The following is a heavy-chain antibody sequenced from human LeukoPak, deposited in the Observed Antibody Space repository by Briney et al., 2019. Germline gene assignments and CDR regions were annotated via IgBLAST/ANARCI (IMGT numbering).Heavy chain of an antibody. D-gene: IGHD6-13*01. V-gene: IGHV4-4*02. CDR3: ARTRVYSSSWYRWFDP. J-gene: IGHJ5*02. Sequence: TSETLSLTCAVSGGSISSSNWWSWVRQPPGKGLEWIGEIYHSGSTNYNPSLKSRVTISVDKSKNQFSLKLSSVTAADTAVYYCARTRVYSSSWYRWFDPWGQGTLVTVSS. CDR2: IYHSGST. CDR1: GGSISSSNW.